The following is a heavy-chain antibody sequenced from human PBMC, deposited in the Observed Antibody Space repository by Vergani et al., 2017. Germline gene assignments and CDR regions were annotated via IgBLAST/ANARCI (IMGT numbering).Heavy chain of an antibody. CDR3: TAEKEVAFYYSYYHMDV. V-gene: IGHV3-15*01. D-gene: IGHD2-21*01. CDR1: EFTFSDVW. CDR2: IKSNADGGSA. Sequence: EGQLVESGGGLVKPGGSLRLSCAASEFTFSDVWMSWVRQAPGQGLEWVARIKSNADGGSADYAASVKGRFIISSDDSKNFLYLQMNSLKIEDTALYFCTAEKEVAFYYSYYHMDVWGKGATVTVSS. J-gene: IGHJ6*03.